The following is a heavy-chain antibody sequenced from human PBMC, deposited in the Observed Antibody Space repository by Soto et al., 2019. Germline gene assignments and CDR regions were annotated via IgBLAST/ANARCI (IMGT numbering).Heavy chain of an antibody. CDR1: GLTVSSNY. V-gene: IGHV3-66*01. CDR3: ARDRIPTGMDV. Sequence: HPGGSLRLSCAASGLTVSSNYMSWVRQAPGKGLEWVSVIYSGGSTYYADSVKGRFTISRDNSKNTLYLQMNSLRAEDTAVYYCARDRIPTGMDVWGQGTTVTVSS. J-gene: IGHJ6*02. CDR2: IYSGGST.